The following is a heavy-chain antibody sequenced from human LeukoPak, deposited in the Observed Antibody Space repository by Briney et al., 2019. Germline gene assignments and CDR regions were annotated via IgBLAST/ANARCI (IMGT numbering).Heavy chain of an antibody. D-gene: IGHD3-10*02. CDR2: ISSSSSTI. V-gene: IGHV3-48*01. CDR3: AELGITMIGGV. CDR1: GFSFSSYR. J-gene: IGHJ6*04. Sequence: PGRSLRLSCAASGFSFSSYRVNWVRQAPGKGLEWVSYISSSSSTIYYADSVKGRFTISRDNAKNSLYLQMNSLRAEDTAVYYCAELGITMIGGVWGKGTTVTISS.